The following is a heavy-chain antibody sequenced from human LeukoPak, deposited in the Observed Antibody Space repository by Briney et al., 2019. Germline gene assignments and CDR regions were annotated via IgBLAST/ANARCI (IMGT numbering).Heavy chain of an antibody. CDR1: GFTFSSYG. D-gene: IGHD6-13*01. CDR3: AKDSSSWYVH. CDR2: ISGDGGST. Sequence: PGGSLRLSCAASGFTFSSYGMHWVRQAPGKGLEWVSLISGDGGSTFYADSVKGRFTISRDSSKNSLYMQMNSLRSEDTALYYCAKDSSSWYVHWGQGTLVTVSS. V-gene: IGHV3-43*02. J-gene: IGHJ5*02.